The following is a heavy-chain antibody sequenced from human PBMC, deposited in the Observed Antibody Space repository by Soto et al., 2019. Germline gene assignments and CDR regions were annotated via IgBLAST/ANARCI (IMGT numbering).Heavy chain of an antibody. D-gene: IGHD5-18*01. J-gene: IGHJ6*02. V-gene: IGHV3-30*18. Sequence: PGGSLRPSCAASGFTFSSYGMHWVRQAPGKGLEWVAVISYDGSNKYYADSVKGRFTISRDNSKNTLYLQMNSLRAEDTAVYYCAKATAMVTRYYYYGMDVWGQGTTVTVSS. CDR3: AKATAMVTRYYYYGMDV. CDR1: GFTFSSYG. CDR2: ISYDGSNK.